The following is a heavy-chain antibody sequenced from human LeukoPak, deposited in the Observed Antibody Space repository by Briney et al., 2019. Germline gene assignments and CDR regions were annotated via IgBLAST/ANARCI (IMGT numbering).Heavy chain of an antibody. D-gene: IGHD4-17*01. J-gene: IGHJ5*02. V-gene: IGHV3-21*01. CDR3: RKGHYDDSA. Sequence: GGSLRLSCAASGFTFSSYSMNWVRQAPGKGLEWDSSISSSSYIYYADSVKGRFTISRDNTKNLLYLQMNSLRAEDTAVYYCRKGHYDDSAWDQGTLVTVSS. CDR1: GFTFSSYS. CDR2: ISSSSYI.